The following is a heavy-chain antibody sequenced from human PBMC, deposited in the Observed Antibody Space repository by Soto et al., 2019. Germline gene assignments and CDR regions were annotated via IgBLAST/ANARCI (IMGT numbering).Heavy chain of an antibody. CDR3: ARQGRDVTIFGVVITLFDF. Sequence: PSETLSLTCTVSGGSISSSNYYWGWIRQPPGKGLEWIGSIYYSGSTYYNPSLKSRITISVDTSKNQFSLKLSSVTAADTGVYYCARQGRDVTIFGVVITLFDFWVQGTLVTVSS. CDR2: IYYSGST. J-gene: IGHJ4*02. D-gene: IGHD3-3*01. CDR1: GGSISSSNYY. V-gene: IGHV4-39*01.